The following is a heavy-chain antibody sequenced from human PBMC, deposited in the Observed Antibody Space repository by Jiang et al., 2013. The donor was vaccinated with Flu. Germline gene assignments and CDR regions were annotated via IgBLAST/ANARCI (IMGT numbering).Heavy chain of an antibody. CDR2: ISYDGSNK. J-gene: IGHJ4*02. CDR1: GFTFSSYG. CDR3: AKGTSSGYYVRYYFDY. Sequence: VQLLESGGGVVQPGRSLRLSCAASGFTFSSYGMHWVRQAPGKGLEWVAVISYDGSNKYYADSVKGRFTISRDNSKNTLYLQMNSLRAEDTAVYYCAKGTSSGYYVRYYFDYWGQGTLV. D-gene: IGHD3-22*01. V-gene: IGHV3-30*18.